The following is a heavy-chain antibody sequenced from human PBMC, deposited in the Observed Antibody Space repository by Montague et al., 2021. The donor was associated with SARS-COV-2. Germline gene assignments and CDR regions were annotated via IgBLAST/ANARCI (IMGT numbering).Heavy chain of an antibody. CDR1: GGSISSSSHY. D-gene: IGHD3-22*01. V-gene: IGHV4-39*01. Sequence: SETLSLTCTVSGGSISSSSHYWGWLRQPPGRGLQWIGSISYTGSTYYNPSLKSRVTIPRDTSKNQFSLKLSSVTAADTAVYYCARQYYYDNNGFPAYDYWGRGTLVTVSS. J-gene: IGHJ4*02. CDR2: ISYTGST. CDR3: ARQYYYDNNGFPAYDY.